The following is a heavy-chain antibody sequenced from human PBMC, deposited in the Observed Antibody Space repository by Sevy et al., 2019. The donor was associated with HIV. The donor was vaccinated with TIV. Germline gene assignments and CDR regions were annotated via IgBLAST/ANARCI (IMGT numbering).Heavy chain of an antibody. CDR3: AKAPNGYYGSGREGYYFDY. CDR1: GFTFSSYA. J-gene: IGHJ4*02. CDR2: ISGSGGST. V-gene: IGHV3-23*01. Sequence: GGSLRLSCAASGFTFSSYAMSWVRQAPGKGLEWVSAISGSGGSTYYADSGKGRFTISRDNSKNTLYLQMNSLRAEDTAVYYCAKAPNGYYGSGREGYYFDYWGQGTLVTVSS. D-gene: IGHD3-10*01.